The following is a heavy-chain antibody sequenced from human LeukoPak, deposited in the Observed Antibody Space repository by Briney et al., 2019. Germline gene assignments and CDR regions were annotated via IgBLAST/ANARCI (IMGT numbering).Heavy chain of an antibody. J-gene: IGHJ4*02. V-gene: IGHV3-23*01. Sequence: GGSLRLSCAAPGFTFSSYAMSWVRQAPGKGLEWVSAISAGGGSTYYADSVKGRFTISRDSSENTLYLQMNSLRAEDTAVYYCAKGRRDGYNYDYWGQGTPVTVSS. CDR2: ISAGGGST. CDR1: GFTFSSYA. D-gene: IGHD5-24*01. CDR3: AKGRRDGYNYDY.